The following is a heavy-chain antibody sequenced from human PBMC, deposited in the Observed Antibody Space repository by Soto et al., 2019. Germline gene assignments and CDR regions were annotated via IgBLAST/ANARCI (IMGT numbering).Heavy chain of an antibody. CDR2: IYPGDSDT. J-gene: IGHJ4*02. Sequence: PGGSLKLSCKGSGYSFTSSWIGWVRQMPGKSLEWMGIIYPGDSDTRYSASCPGQVAVSADKSISTAYLQWSSLKASDNAMYYCATLPEDTAMVNGWFDYWGQGTLVTVAS. CDR3: ATLPEDTAMVNGWFDY. CDR1: GYSFTSSW. D-gene: IGHD5-18*01. V-gene: IGHV5-51*01.